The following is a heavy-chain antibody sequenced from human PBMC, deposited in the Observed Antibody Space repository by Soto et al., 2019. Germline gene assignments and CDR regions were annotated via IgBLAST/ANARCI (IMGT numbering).Heavy chain of an antibody. Sequence: GGSLRLSCAASGFTFSSYAMHWVRQAPGKGLEWVSVIWYDGRSKYYAFSVKGRFTISRDNSKNTLYLQMDSLRVEDSAVYYCARVGGYSSSWFDAFDIWGQGTTVTVSS. CDR3: ARVGGYSSSWFDAFDI. V-gene: IGHV3-33*01. D-gene: IGHD2-2*01. CDR2: IWYDGRSK. J-gene: IGHJ3*02. CDR1: GFTFSSYA.